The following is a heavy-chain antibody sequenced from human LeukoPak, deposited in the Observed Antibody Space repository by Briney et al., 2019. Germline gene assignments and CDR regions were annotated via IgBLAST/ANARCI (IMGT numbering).Heavy chain of an antibody. J-gene: IGHJ4*02. V-gene: IGHV4-4*07. CDR1: GGSITNYY. Sequence: SETLSLTCTVSGGSITNYYWSWVRQSAIKGLEWIGRISASGNTDYNPSLRNRVTMSVEKSKNQFPLRLSSVTAADTAVYYCAREGRSSTPGYWGQGTLVTVSS. D-gene: IGHD2-15*01. CDR2: ISASGNT. CDR3: AREGRSSTPGY.